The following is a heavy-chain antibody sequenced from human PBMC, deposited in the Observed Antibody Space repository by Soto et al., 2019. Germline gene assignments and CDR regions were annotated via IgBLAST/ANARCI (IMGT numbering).Heavy chain of an antibody. J-gene: IGHJ4*02. Sequence: QITLKESGPTLVKPTQTLTLTCTFSGFSLSTTGEGVRWIRQPPGKALECLALIYWDDYKRYSPSLTNRLTITKDTSKNQVVLTMTNMQPVDTGPYFCAYRRSLVWGNFDSWGQGTLVTVAA. CDR1: GFSLSTTGEG. V-gene: IGHV2-5*02. CDR3: AYRRSLVWGNFDS. D-gene: IGHD7-27*01. CDR2: IYWDDYK.